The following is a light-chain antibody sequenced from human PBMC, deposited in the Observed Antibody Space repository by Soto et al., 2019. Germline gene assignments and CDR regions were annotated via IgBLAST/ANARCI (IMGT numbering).Light chain of an antibody. V-gene: IGKV3-15*01. CDR2: GAS. J-gene: IGKJ1*01. Sequence: EIVMTQSPATLSVSPGERATLSCRASQSVSSNLAWYQQKPGQAPRLLIYGASTRATGIPARFGGSGSGTEFTLTISSLQSEDFAVYYCQQYDNWWTFGQGTKAEIK. CDR1: QSVSSN. CDR3: QQYDNWWT.